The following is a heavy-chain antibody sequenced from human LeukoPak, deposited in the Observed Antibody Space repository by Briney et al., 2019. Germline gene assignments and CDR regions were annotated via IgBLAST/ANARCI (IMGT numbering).Heavy chain of an antibody. Sequence: GASVKVSFKASGGTFSSYAISWVRQAPGQGLEWMGGIIPIFGTANYAQKFQGRVTITADESTSTAYMELSSLRSEDTAVYYCARDLIVVVPAAMLYYYGMDVWGQGTTVTVSS. CDR3: ARDLIVVVPAAMLYYYGMDV. CDR1: GGTFSSYA. V-gene: IGHV1-69*13. J-gene: IGHJ6*02. CDR2: IIPIFGTA. D-gene: IGHD2-2*01.